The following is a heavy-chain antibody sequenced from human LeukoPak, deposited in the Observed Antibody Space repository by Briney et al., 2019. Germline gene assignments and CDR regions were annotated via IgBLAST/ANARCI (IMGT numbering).Heavy chain of an antibody. CDR1: GDSVSSNSVT. CDR3: ARRLTQYDCFDP. J-gene: IGHJ5*02. Sequence: SQTLSLTCAISGDSVSSNSVTWNWIRQSPSRGLEWLGRTYYRSTWYNDYAVSVRSRITVNPDTSKNQFSPHLNSVTPEDTAVYYCARRLTQYDCFDPWGQGILVTVSS. CDR2: TYYRSTWYN. V-gene: IGHV6-1*01. D-gene: IGHD2-2*01.